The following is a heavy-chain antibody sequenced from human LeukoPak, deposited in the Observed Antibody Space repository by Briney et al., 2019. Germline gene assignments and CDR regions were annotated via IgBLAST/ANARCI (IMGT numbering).Heavy chain of an antibody. D-gene: IGHD3-3*02. CDR1: SGSLRNDY. CDR2: IHSRDGN. Sequence: SETLSLICSVSSGSLRNDYWTWLPHAPGKGLEGSGYIHSRDGNNHSTSLNSRITISLDQSKKQFSLKVTSVTAADTAVYDCASARLVHFHYYDYSLDVWGRGTTVTVSS. J-gene: IGHJ6*04. V-gene: IGHV4-59*01. CDR3: ASARLVHFHYYDYSLDV.